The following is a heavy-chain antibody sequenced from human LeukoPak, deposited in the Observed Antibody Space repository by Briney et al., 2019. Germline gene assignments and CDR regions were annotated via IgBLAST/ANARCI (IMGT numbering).Heavy chain of an antibody. V-gene: IGHV1-69*13. CDR1: GYTFTSYA. Sequence: SVKVSCKASGYTFTSYAMHWVRQAPGQGLEWMGGIIPIFGTANYAQKFQGRVTITADESTSTAYMELSSLRSEDTAVYYCARWGTDYYDSSAYFDYWGQGTLVTVSS. CDR2: IIPIFGTA. CDR3: ARWGTDYYDSSAYFDY. J-gene: IGHJ4*02. D-gene: IGHD3-22*01.